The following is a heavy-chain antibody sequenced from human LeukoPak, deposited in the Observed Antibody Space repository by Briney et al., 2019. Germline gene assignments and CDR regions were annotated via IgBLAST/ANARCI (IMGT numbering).Heavy chain of an antibody. V-gene: IGHV3-30*04. CDR2: IAHDETNR. CDR1: GFTFGSYA. D-gene: IGHD3-9*01. Sequence: GWSLTLSCATSGFTFGSYAMHWVRQAPGKGLEWVAVIAHDETNRFYADSVRGRFTISRDSSMNTLYLRMNSLRPEDTAVYFCARDLTPGAPDYFDYWGQGTLVTVSS. J-gene: IGHJ4*02. CDR3: ARDLTPGAPDYFDY.